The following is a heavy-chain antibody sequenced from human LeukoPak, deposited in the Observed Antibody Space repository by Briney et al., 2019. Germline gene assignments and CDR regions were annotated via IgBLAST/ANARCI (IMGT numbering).Heavy chain of an antibody. J-gene: IGHJ4*02. V-gene: IGHV1-18*04. CDR1: GYTFTSYG. D-gene: IGHD4-17*01. CDR2: ISGYRGDT. Sequence: ASVKVSCKTSGYTFTSYGISWARQAPGQGLEWMGWISGYRGDTNYALNLQDRVTMTTDTSTSTAYMELRSLRSDDTAVYYCARTTVTTTPFVYWGQGTLVTVSS. CDR3: ARTTVTTTPFVY.